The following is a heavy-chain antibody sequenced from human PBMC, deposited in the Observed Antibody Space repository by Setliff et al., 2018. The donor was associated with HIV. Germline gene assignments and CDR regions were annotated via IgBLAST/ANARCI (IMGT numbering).Heavy chain of an antibody. V-gene: IGHV1-3*04. CDR2: INTVNGNT. Sequence: ASVKVSCKASGYTFSSYGISWVRQAPGQRLEWMGRINTVNGNTKYSQNFQGRVTITRDTSANTANMELSSLRSEDTAVYYCASEPAGSGSGSFGFWGQGTLVTVSS. CDR1: GYTFSSYG. D-gene: IGHD3-10*01. J-gene: IGHJ4*02. CDR3: ASEPAGSGSGSFGF.